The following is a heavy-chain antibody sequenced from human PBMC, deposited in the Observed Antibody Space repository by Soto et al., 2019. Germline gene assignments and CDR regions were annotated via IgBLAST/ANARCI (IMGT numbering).Heavy chain of an antibody. Sequence: PWGSLRLSCEASGFMFNDYGIHCVRHSPFKWLDWVAVISYDGDNKYYAQSVKGRFTISRDNSKNTLFLHMDSLRREDTAVYHCVKGDLDTAVVNSPDAFDFWGQGTMVTVSS. D-gene: IGHD5-18*01. CDR2: ISYDGDNK. CDR1: GFMFNDYG. V-gene: IGHV3-30*18. J-gene: IGHJ3*01. CDR3: VKGDLDTAVVNSPDAFDF.